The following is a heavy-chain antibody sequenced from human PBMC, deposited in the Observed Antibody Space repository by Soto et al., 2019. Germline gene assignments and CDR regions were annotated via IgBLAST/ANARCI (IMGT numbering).Heavy chain of an antibody. V-gene: IGHV4-39*01. CDR2: VYYNVDT. CDR3: ARYDGYNWNYEIFWFGP. CDR1: GGSVSSGSFY. Sequence: SETLSLTCSVSGGSVSSGSFYWGWIRQPPGKGQEWIGNVYYNVDTYYIPSLKSQVTIYEDMSKNQNSLELSSVTAADSAVYYFARYDGYNWNYEIFWFGPWGQGTLGTVSS. D-gene: IGHD1-7*01. J-gene: IGHJ5*02.